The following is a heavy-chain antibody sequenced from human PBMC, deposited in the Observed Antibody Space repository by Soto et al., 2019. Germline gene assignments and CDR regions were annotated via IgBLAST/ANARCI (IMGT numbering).Heavy chain of an antibody. Sequence: GGSLRLSCAASGFTFGSYAMSWVRQAPGKGLEWVSTISRSGDTTYYADSVKGRFTVSRDNSKNALYLQLNSLRAEDTAVYYWTRLFPGNTYYYYGMDVWGQGTTVTVSS. CDR1: GFTFGSYA. CDR2: ISRSGDTT. V-gene: IGHV3-23*01. J-gene: IGHJ6*02. D-gene: IGHD3-10*01. CDR3: TRLFPGNTYYYYGMDV.